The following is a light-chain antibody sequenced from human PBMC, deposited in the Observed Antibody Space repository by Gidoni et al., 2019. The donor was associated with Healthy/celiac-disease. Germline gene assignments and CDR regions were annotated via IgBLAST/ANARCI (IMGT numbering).Light chain of an antibody. CDR3: KQDYSTPGT. Sequence: EMLMPQLSDSLAVSLGERATINCKSSQSVLYSSNNKNYLAWYQQKPGQPPKLLIYWAATRESGVPDRLSDSGSGTNYAITNSSLEAEDVAVYYGKQDYSTPGTFGQGTKVEIK. CDR2: WAA. V-gene: IGKV4-1*01. CDR1: QSVLYSSNNKNY. J-gene: IGKJ1*01.